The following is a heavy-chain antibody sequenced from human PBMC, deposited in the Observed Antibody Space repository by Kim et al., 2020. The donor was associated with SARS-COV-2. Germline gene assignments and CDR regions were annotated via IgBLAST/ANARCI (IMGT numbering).Heavy chain of an antibody. CDR3: ARDGGSGKFGDY. CDR1: GYTFTTYT. CDR2: ITGGNGNT. Sequence: ASVKVSCKASGYTFTTYTIHWVRQAPGQRLEWMGRITGGNGNTRYSQKFQGRVTITGDTSASTAYMELSSLTSEDTAVYYCARDGGSGKFGDYWGQGTLVSVSS. J-gene: IGHJ4*02. D-gene: IGHD2-15*01. V-gene: IGHV1-3*01.